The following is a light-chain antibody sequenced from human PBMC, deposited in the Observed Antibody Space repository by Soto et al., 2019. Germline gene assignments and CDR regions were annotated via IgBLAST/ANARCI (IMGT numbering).Light chain of an antibody. Sequence: DIVVTQSPATLSASQGERVTLSCRASQFVSSRLAWYQQKPGQAPTLLIYDTSTRAPGISARFSGSGSGTEFTLFFSSMQSEDFAVYYCQEYIQWPPGIFGPGTTLDLK. J-gene: IGKJ3*01. CDR1: QFVSSR. CDR2: DTS. V-gene: IGKV3-15*01. CDR3: QEYIQWPPGI.